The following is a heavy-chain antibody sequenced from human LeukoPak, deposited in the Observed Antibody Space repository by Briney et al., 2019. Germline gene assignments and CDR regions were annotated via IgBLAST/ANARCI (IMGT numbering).Heavy chain of an antibody. V-gene: IGHV3-7*01. D-gene: IGHD1-26*01. J-gene: IGHJ1*01. CDR2: TKQDRSET. Sequence: GGSLRLSCAASGLSISNYWMSWVRQTPGKGLEWVANTKQDRSETNYVESVKGRFTISRDNAKKSLYLQMNSLRAEDTAVYYCASTAEWELLSYFQHWGQGTLVTVSS. CDR1: GLSISNYW. CDR3: ASTAEWELLSYFQH.